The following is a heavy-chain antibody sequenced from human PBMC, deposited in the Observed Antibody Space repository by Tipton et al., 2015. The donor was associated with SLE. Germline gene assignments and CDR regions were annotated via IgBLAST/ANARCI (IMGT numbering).Heavy chain of an antibody. CDR2: INHSGST. CDR3: ARGWRVRFLEERSDAFDI. V-gene: IGHV4-34*01. CDR1: GGSFSGYY. D-gene: IGHD3-3*01. Sequence: TLSLTCAVYGGSFSGYYWSWIRQPPGKGLEWIGEINHSGSTNYNPSLKSRVTISVDTSKNQFSLKLSSVTAADTAVYYCARGWRVRFLEERSDAFDIWGQGTMVTVSS. J-gene: IGHJ3*02.